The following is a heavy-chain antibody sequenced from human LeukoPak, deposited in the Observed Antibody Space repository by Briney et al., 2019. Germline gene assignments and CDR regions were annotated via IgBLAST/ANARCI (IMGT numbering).Heavy chain of an antibody. CDR2: VTSRGGT. CDR3: ATTRPYGTTWAGAFED. V-gene: IGHV3-23*01. J-gene: IGHJ4*01. CDR1: GIILRCPG. D-gene: IGHD6-19*01. Sequence: GSLRLSRATSGIILRCPGMGRVRPASGKKLGWGSTVTSRGGTDYTDSVKRRFIISRDNSKNTLLLQVNSLRAEDTAVYYCATTRPYGTTWAGAFEDWGQGTLVTVSS.